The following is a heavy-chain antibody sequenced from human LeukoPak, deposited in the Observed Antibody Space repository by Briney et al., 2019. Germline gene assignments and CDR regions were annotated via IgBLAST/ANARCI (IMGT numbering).Heavy chain of an antibody. CDR1: GFTFSRHW. CDR2: IKHDGSEK. CDR3: ATPLDYYDRSDSHQGGD. V-gene: IGHV3-7*03. J-gene: IGHJ4*02. D-gene: IGHD3-22*01. Sequence: GGSLRLSCAASGFTFSRHWMTWVRQAPGKGLEWVANIKHDGSEKNYVDSVKGRFTISREHAKNSLYLQMNSLRAEDTAVYYCATPLDYYDRSDSHQGGDWGQGTLVTVSS.